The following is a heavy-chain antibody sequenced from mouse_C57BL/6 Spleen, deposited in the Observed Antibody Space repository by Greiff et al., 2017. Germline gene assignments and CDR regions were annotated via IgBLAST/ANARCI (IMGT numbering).Heavy chain of an antibody. CDR3: AKRGEHMDY. CDR1: GFSLTSYG. CDR2: IWDCGST. Sequence: VHLVESGPGLVAPSQSLSITCTVSGFSLTSYGVDWVRQPPGKGLEWLGVIWDCGSTNYNSALMSRLSISKDNSKSHVILKKNSLQTDDAATYYCAKRGEHMDYWGKGTSVTVSS. V-gene: IGHV2-9*01. J-gene: IGHJ4*01.